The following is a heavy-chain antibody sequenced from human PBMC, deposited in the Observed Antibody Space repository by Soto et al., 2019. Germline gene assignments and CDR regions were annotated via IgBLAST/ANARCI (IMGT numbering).Heavy chain of an antibody. D-gene: IGHD3-10*01. V-gene: IGHV3-66*01. J-gene: IGHJ4*02. CDR3: AKMGPRGY. CDR1: GFTVSSNY. CDR2: IYSSGST. Sequence: EVQLVESGGGLVQPGGSLRLSCAVSGFTVSSNYMTWVRQAPGKGLEWVSVIYSSGSTYYGDSVKGRFTISRDNSKNTVYLQMNSLRAEDTAVYYCAKMGPRGYWGQGTLVTVSS.